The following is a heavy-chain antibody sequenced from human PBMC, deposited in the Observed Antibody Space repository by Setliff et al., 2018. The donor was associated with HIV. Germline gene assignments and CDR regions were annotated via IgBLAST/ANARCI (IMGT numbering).Heavy chain of an antibody. CDR3: ARQAWHSGRNGYFVDY. CDR2: IYQTGSI. V-gene: IGHV4-39*01. CDR1: GDSISNSRYY. Sequence: SETLSLTCTVSGDSISNSRYYWSWIRQPPGKGLEWIATIYQTGSIYYNPSLQNRVTLLLDMSKNQFSLKLSSVTAADTAVYYCARQAWHSGRNGYFVDYWGRERWSPSPQ. D-gene: IGHD2-15*01. J-gene: IGHJ4*02.